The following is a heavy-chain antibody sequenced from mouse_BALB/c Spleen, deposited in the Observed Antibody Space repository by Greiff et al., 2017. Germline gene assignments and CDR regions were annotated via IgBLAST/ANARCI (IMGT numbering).Heavy chain of an antibody. CDR1: GYTFTSYV. Sequence: EVQLQQSGPELVKPGASVKMSCKASGYTFTSYVMHWVKQKPGQGLEWIGYINPYNDGTKYNEKFKGKATLSSDKSSSTAYMELSSLTSEDSAVYYCARGTTATEFDYWGQGTTLTVSS. D-gene: IGHD1-2*01. CDR3: ARGTTATEFDY. V-gene: IGHV1-14*01. CDR2: INPYNDGT. J-gene: IGHJ2*01.